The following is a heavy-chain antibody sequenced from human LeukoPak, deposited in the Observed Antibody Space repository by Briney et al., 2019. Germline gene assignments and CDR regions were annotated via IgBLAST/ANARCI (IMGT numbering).Heavy chain of an antibody. J-gene: IGHJ5*02. V-gene: IGHV2-5*01. CDR2: IYWNDGK. Sequence: SGPTLVKPTQTLTLTCTFSGFSLSTSGVGVGWIRQPPGKALEWLALIYWNDGKRYSPSLKSRLTITKDTSKNQVVLTMTNMDPVDTATYYCAHSSESIVVVPAAIRGNNWFDPWGQGTLVTVSS. CDR3: AHSSESIVVVPAAIRGNNWFDP. D-gene: IGHD2-2*02. CDR1: GFSLSTSGVG.